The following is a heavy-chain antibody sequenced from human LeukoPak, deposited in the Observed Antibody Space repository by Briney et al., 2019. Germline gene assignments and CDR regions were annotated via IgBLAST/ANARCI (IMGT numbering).Heavy chain of an antibody. D-gene: IGHD3-9*01. CDR1: GGSISSGGYY. CDR2: IYYSGST. V-gene: IGHV4-31*03. Sequence: SQTLSLTCTVSGGSISSGGYYWSWIRQHPGKGLEWIGYIYYSGSTYYNPSLKSRVTISVDTSKNQFSLKLSSVTAADTAVYYCARDDGLNGAFDIWGQGTMVTVSS. J-gene: IGHJ3*02. CDR3: ARDDGLNGAFDI.